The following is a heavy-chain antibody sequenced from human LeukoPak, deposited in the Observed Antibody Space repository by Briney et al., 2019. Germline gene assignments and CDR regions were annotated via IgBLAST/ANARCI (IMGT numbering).Heavy chain of an antibody. V-gene: IGHV3-23*01. CDR2: FSGSASST. Sequence: GGSLRLSCAASGFTFSNYAMSWVRQAPGKGLEWVSVFSGSASSTLYADSVKGRFSISRDNSKNTLYLLMNSLRAEDTAVYYCAKDSGDSSGWFSYFDYGGQGTLVTVSS. CDR3: AKDSGDSSGWFSYFDY. J-gene: IGHJ4*02. D-gene: IGHD6-19*01. CDR1: GFTFSNYA.